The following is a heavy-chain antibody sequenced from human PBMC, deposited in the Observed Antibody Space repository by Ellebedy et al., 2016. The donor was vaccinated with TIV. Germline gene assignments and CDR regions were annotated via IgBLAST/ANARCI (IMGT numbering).Heavy chain of an antibody. Sequence: MPSETLSLTCTVSGGSISSRNSYWGWIRQPPGQGPEWIGTIYYTGTTYYNPSVESRITMSVDTSKNQFSLKLSYVTAADTAVYYCGWDCSSTSCRGGYWGRGTLVTVSS. J-gene: IGHJ4*02. CDR3: GWDCSSTSCRGGY. D-gene: IGHD2-2*01. CDR2: IYYTGTT. CDR1: GGSISSRNSY. V-gene: IGHV4-39*01.